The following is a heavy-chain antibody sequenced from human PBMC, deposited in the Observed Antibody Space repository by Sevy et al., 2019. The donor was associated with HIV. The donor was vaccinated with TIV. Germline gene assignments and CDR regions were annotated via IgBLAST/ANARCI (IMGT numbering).Heavy chain of an antibody. J-gene: IGHJ4*02. CDR2: ISWNSNSI. CDR3: AKVRYSGSLGAFDY. Sequence: GGSLRLSSVVSGLTFDNYGMHWVRAVPGKGLEWVSGISWNSNSISYADSVKGRFTISRDNAKNSLYLQIDSLRTEDTAIYYCAKVRYSGSLGAFDYWGQGTLVTVSS. D-gene: IGHD1-26*01. CDR1: GLTFDNYG. V-gene: IGHV3-9*01.